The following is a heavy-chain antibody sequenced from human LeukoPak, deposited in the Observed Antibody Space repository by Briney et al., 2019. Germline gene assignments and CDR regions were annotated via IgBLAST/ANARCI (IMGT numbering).Heavy chain of an antibody. Sequence: ASVKVSCKASGYTFTSYYMHWVRQAPGQGLEWMAIINPSGGSTSYAQKFQGRVTMTRDTSTSTVYMELSSLRSEDTAVYYCARDDGYSSGWYRTYYFDYWGQGTLVTVSS. CDR3: ARDDGYSSGWYRTYYFDY. D-gene: IGHD6-19*01. V-gene: IGHV1-46*01. CDR1: GYTFTSYY. CDR2: INPSGGST. J-gene: IGHJ4*02.